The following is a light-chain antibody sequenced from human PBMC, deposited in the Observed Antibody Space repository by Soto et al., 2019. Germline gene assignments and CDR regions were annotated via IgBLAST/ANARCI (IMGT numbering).Light chain of an antibody. CDR3: QQSYSSPQMYN. CDR1: QRISTS. Sequence: DIQMPQSPSSLSASVGDRVTITCRASQRISTSLNWYQQKPGKAHDLLIYAASNLQSGVPSRFSGSGSGTDFTLTISMLQPGAFGRYYCQQSYSSPQMYNFGQGTKLEIK. CDR2: AAS. V-gene: IGKV1-39*01. J-gene: IGKJ2*01.